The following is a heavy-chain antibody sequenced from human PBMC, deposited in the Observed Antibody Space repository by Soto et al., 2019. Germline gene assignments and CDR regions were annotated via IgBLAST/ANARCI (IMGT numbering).Heavy chain of an antibody. D-gene: IGHD1-26*01. CDR3: ARDFVVGATETDFDY. CDR1: GYTFTGYY. CDR2: INPNSGGT. J-gene: IGHJ4*02. Sequence: GASVKVSCKASGYTFTGYYMHWVRQAPGQGLEWMGWINPNSGGTNYAQKFQGRVTMTRDTSISTAYMELSRLRSDDTAVYYCARDFVVGATETDFDYWGQGTLVTVSS. V-gene: IGHV1-2*02.